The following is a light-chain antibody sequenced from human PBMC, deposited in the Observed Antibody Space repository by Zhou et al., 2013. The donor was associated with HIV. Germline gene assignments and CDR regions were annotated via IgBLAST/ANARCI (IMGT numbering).Light chain of an antibody. Sequence: EIVMTQSPATLSVSPGERVTLSCRASQNIRRNLAWYQQKLGQSPRLLMYDASTRATGISARFSGSGSGTDFTLTISSLEPEDFAVYYCQQRSDWPITFGQGTRLEIK. J-gene: IGKJ5*01. CDR2: DAS. CDR1: QNIRRN. V-gene: IGKV3-11*01. CDR3: QQRSDWPIT.